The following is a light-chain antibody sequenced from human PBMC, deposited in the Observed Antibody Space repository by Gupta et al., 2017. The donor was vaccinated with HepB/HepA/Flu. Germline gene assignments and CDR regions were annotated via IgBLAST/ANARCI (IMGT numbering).Light chain of an antibody. J-gene: IGKJ1*01. CDR2: GAS. CDR3: QQDGSSPWT. V-gene: IGKV3-20*01. Sequence: PEESATLSCRASQSVSSGYLAWYQQKPGQAPRLLIFGASTRATGLPDRFSDGGSGTDFTLTIRILDPEAFTVYYCQQDGSSPWTFGQGTNVEIK. CDR1: QSVSSGY.